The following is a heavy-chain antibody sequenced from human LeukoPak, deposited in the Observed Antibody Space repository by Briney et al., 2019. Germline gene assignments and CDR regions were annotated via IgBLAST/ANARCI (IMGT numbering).Heavy chain of an antibody. J-gene: IGHJ4*02. CDR2: INHSGST. V-gene: IGHV4-39*07. Sequence: TTSETLSLTCTVSGGSISSSSYYWGWIRQPPGKGLEWIGEINHSGSTNYNPSLKSRVTISVDTSKNQFSLKLSSVTAADTAVYYCARDPRAVWGSYRSPFDYWGQGTLVTVSS. D-gene: IGHD3-16*02. CDR1: GGSISSSSYY. CDR3: ARDPRAVWGSYRSPFDY.